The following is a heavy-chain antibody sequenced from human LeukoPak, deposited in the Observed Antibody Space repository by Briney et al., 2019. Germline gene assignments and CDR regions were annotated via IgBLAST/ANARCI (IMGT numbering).Heavy chain of an antibody. CDR2: IIPILGIA. CDR1: GGTFSSYA. V-gene: IGHV1-69*04. J-gene: IGHJ4*02. CDR3: ARVGRGDYYDSSGYSHHFDY. D-gene: IGHD3-22*01. Sequence: ASVKVSCKASGGTFSSYAISWVRQAPGQGLEWMGRIIPILGIANYAQKFQGRVTITADKSTSTAYMELSSLRSEDTAMYYCARVGRGDYYDSSGYSHHFDYWGQGTLVTVSS.